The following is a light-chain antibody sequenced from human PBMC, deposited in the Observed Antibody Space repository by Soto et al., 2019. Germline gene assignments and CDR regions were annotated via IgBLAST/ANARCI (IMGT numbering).Light chain of an antibody. CDR2: DVT. Sequence: QSALTQPRSVSGSPGQSVTISCTGTNSDVGTYNYVSWYQQHPGKAPKLIIYDVTKRPSGVPDRFSGSNSGNTASLIISGLQAADEAEYYCCCCSYAGSSSFRVLFGGGTQLTVL. V-gene: IGLV2-11*01. J-gene: IGLJ2*01. CDR3: CSYAGSSSFRVL. CDR1: NSDVGTYNY.